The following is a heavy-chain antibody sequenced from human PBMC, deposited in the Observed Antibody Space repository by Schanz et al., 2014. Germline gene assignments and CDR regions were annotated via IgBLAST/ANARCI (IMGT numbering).Heavy chain of an antibody. CDR2: IIPVLNIA. V-gene: IGHV1-69*02. CDR1: GGTFSSYT. J-gene: IGHJ4*02. D-gene: IGHD3-10*01. CDR3: ARGRGFYDY. Sequence: QVQVVQSGAEVKKPGASVKVSCKLSGGTFSSYTISWMRQAPGQGLEWMGKIIPVLNIATYAQRFQGRVSITADTSTNTAYMELSSLTSEDTAVHYCARGRGFYDYWGQGTLXTVSS.